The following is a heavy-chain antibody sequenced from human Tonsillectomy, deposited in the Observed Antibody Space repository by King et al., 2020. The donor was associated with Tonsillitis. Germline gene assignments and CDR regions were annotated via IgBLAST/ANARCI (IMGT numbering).Heavy chain of an antibody. Sequence: VQLVESGGGVVQPGRSLRLPCAGSGFTFSSYAMHWVRQAPGKGLEWVAAIGYDGSDQNYADSVKGRFTISRDNSKNTVYLQMNSLRVEDSATYYCARDGPGCSGTNCYFYYYMDVWGKGTTVTVSS. J-gene: IGHJ6*03. CDR2: IGYDGSDQ. V-gene: IGHV3-30-3*01. D-gene: IGHD2-2*01. CDR3: ARDGPGCSGTNCYFYYYMDV. CDR1: GFTFSSYA.